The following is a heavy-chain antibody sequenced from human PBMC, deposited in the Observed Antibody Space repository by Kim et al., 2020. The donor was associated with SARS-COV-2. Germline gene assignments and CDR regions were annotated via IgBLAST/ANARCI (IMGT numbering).Heavy chain of an antibody. Sequence: GGSLRLSCAASGFTFSSYGMHWVRQAPGKGLEWVAVIWYDGSNKYYADSVKGRFTISRDNSKNTLYLQMNSLRAEDTAVYYCARDLYSGSYSGYYGMDVWGQGTTVTVSS. J-gene: IGHJ6*02. V-gene: IGHV3-33*01. CDR2: IWYDGSNK. CDR1: GFTFSSYG. D-gene: IGHD1-26*01. CDR3: ARDLYSGSYSGYYGMDV.